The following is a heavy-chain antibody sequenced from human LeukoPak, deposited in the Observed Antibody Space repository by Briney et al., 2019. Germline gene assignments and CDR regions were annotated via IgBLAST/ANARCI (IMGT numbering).Heavy chain of an antibody. CDR2: IYASGST. J-gene: IGHJ4*02. D-gene: IGHD5-18*01. CDR1: GGSINNYY. Sequence: SETLSLTCTVSGGSINNYYWSWIRQPPGEGLEWIGYIYASGSTNYNPSLKSRVTISVDSSKNQFSLKVSSVTAADTAVHYCARHDGYTYGHLFDYWGQGILVAVSS. V-gene: IGHV4-59*08. CDR3: ARHDGYTYGHLFDY.